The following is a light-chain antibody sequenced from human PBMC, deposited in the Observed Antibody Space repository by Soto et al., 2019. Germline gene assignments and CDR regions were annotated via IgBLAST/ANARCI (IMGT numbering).Light chain of an antibody. CDR2: DAS. V-gene: IGKV1-33*01. CDR1: QDISNY. J-gene: IGKJ5*01. CDR3: QQYDNRPIT. Sequence: DIQMTQSPSSLSASVGDRVTITCQASQDISNYLNWYQQKPGKAPKLLIYDASNLETGFPSRFSGSGSGTDFTFNISSLQTEDIATYYCQQYDNRPITFGQGTRLEIK.